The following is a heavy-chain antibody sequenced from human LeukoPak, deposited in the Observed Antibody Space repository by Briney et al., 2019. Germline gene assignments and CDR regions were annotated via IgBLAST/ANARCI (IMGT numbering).Heavy chain of an antibody. D-gene: IGHD1-26*01. V-gene: IGHV1-3*01. Sequence: GAPVKVSCKASGYIFTTYAIHWVRQAPGERLEWMGWVDAGSGNTKYSQEFQGRITITRDTSASTAYMELSSLRSEDTALYYCARSGGSQPSNNWFDPWGQGTLVTVSA. CDR2: VDAGSGNT. J-gene: IGHJ5*02. CDR3: ARSGGSQPSNNWFDP. CDR1: GYIFTTYA.